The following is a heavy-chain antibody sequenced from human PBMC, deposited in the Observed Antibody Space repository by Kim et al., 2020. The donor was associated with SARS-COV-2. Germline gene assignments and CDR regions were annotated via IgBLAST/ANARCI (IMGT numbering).Heavy chain of an antibody. Sequence: ASVKVSCKASGYTFTSYGISWVRQAPGQGLEWMGWISAYNGNTNYAQKLQGRVTMTTDTSTSTAYMELRRLRSDDTAVYYCARDLDDFWSGYPRYGMDVWGQGTTVTVSS. CDR3: ARDLDDFWSGYPRYGMDV. D-gene: IGHD3-3*01. J-gene: IGHJ6*02. CDR1: GYTFTSYG. CDR2: ISAYNGNT. V-gene: IGHV1-18*04.